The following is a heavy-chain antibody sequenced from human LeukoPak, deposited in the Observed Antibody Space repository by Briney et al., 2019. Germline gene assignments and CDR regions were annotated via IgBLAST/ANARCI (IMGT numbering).Heavy chain of an antibody. CDR1: GITFSSYS. J-gene: IGHJ5*02. Sequence: RPLRPSCTASGITFSSYSMNWVRQAPGKGLEWVSSISSSSSYINYADSVKGRFTIARDNAKNSLYLQMNSLRAEDTAVYYCARGDSSAAMPRNPWGQGTLVTVSS. CDR3: ARGDSSAAMPRNP. CDR2: ISSSSSYI. D-gene: IGHD2-2*01. V-gene: IGHV3-21*01.